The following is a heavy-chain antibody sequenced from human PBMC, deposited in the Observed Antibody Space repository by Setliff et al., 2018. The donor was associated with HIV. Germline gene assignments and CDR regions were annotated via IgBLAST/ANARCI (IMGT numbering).Heavy chain of an antibody. CDR2: ISYDGSNK. V-gene: IGHV3-30-3*01. J-gene: IGHJ4*02. CDR3: ARVDGYDTDY. CDR1: GFTFSSYA. Sequence: PGGSLRLSCAASGFTFSSYAMHWVRQAPGKGLEWVAVISYDGSNKYYADSVKGRFTISRDNSKNTLYLQMNSLRAEDTAVYYCARVDGYDTDYWGQGTLVTVSS. D-gene: IGHD5-12*01.